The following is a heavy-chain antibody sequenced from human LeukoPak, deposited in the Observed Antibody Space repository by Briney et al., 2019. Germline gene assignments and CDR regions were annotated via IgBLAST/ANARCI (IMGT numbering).Heavy chain of an antibody. V-gene: IGHV3-23*01. CDR3: AKEGGSSIWSGSHFDY. J-gene: IGHJ4*02. CDR2: ISGSGGST. Sequence: GGSLRLSCAASGFTFSSYAMSWVRQAPGKGLEWVSAISGSGGSTYYADSVKGRFTVSRDNSKNTLYLQMNSLRAEDTAVYYCAKEGGSSIWSGSHFDYWGQGTLVTVSS. D-gene: IGHD3-3*01. CDR1: GFTFSSYA.